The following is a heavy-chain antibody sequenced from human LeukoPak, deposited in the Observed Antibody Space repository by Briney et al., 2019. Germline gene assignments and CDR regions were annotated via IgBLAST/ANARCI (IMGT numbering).Heavy chain of an antibody. V-gene: IGHV7-4-1*02. CDR2: INTNTGNP. CDR1: GYTFTSYG. CDR3: ARDDSLVDMSARTGNFDY. J-gene: IGHJ4*02. Sequence: ASVKVSCKASGYTFTSYGMNWVRQAPGQGLEWMGWINTNTGNPTYAQGFTGRFVFSLDTSVSTAYLQISSLKAEDTAVYYCARDDSLVDMSARTGNFDYWGQGTLVTVSS. D-gene: IGHD1-14*01.